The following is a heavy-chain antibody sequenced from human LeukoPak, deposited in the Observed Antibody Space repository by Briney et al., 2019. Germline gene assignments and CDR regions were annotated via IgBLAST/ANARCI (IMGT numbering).Heavy chain of an antibody. V-gene: IGHV1-69*05. CDR3: ARSRDGYNYWNNAFDI. CDR1: GGTFSSYA. CDR2: IIPIFGTA. D-gene: IGHD5-24*01. J-gene: IGHJ3*02. Sequence: GASVKVSCKASGGTFSSYAISWVRQAPGQGLEWMGGIIPIFGTANYAQKFQGRVTSTTDESTSTAYMELSSLRSEDTAVYYCARSRDGYNYWNNAFDIWGQGTMVTVSS.